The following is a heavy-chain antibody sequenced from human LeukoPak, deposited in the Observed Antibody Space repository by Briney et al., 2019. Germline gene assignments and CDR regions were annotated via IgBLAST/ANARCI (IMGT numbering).Heavy chain of an antibody. Sequence: SETLSLTCTVSGGSISSYYWSWIRQPAGKGLEWIGRIYTSGSTNYNPSLKSRVTMSVDTSKNQFSLKLSSVTHADTAVYYCARESPTPVVTADTYFDYWGQGTLVTVSS. CDR1: GGSISSYY. D-gene: IGHD4-23*01. J-gene: IGHJ4*02. CDR2: IYTSGST. V-gene: IGHV4-4*07. CDR3: ARESPTPVVTADTYFDY.